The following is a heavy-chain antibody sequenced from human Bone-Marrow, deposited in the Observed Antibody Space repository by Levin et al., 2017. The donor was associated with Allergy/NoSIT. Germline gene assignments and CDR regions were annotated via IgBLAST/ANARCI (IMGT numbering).Heavy chain of an antibody. Sequence: KISCKASGGTFSSYAISWVRQAPGQGLEWMGGIIPIFGTANYAQKFQGRVTITADESTSTAYMELSSLRSEDTAVYYCARVGRTGELDYYYYYMDVWGKGTTVTVSS. V-gene: IGHV1-69*01. D-gene: IGHD7-27*01. CDR2: IIPIFGTA. J-gene: IGHJ6*03. CDR1: GGTFSSYA. CDR3: ARVGRTGELDYYYYYMDV.